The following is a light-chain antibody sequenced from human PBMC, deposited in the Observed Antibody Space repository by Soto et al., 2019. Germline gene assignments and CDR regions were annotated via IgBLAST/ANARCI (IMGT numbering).Light chain of an antibody. CDR2: DAS. V-gene: IGKV3-11*01. CDR1: QSVSSS. CDR3: QQRYNWPLT. Sequence: EIVFTQSPATLSLSAGERVAVSCRASQSVSSSLAWYQQQPGQAPRLLIYDASNRATGIPARFSGSGSGTDFTLTISSLEPEDFAVYYCQQRYNWPLTFGQGTRLEI. J-gene: IGKJ5*01.